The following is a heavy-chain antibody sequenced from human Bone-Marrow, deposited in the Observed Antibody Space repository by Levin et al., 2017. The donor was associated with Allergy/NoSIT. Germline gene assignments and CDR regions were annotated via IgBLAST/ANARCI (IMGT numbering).Heavy chain of an antibody. CDR2: ISRSSSTI. CDR1: GFTFSRYS. CDR3: ARPDCSGTSCYYFFDS. Sequence: GGSLRLSCAASGFTFSRYSMNWVRQAPGRGLEWVSYISRSSSTISYADSVKGRFTISRDNAKNSLYLQMNSLRDEDTAVYYCARPDCSGTSCYYFFDSWGRGTLVTVSS. J-gene: IGHJ4*02. V-gene: IGHV3-48*02. D-gene: IGHD2-2*01.